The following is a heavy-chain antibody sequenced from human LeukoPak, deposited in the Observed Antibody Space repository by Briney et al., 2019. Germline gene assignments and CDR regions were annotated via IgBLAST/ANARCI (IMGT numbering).Heavy chain of an antibody. CDR2: MNPNSGNT. V-gene: IGHV1-8*01. D-gene: IGHD6-19*01. CDR1: GYTFTSYD. J-gene: IGHJ1*01. CDR3: ATSFIAVAGTKGLEYFQH. Sequence: RASVKVSCKASGYTFTSYDINWVRQATGQGLEWMGWMNPNSGNTGYAQKFQGRVTITRNTSISTAYMELSSLRSEDTAVYYCATSFIAVAGTKGLEYFQHWGQGTLVTVSS.